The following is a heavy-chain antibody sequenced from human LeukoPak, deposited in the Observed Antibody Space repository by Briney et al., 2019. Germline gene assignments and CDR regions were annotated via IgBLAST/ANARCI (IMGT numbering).Heavy chain of an antibody. D-gene: IGHD2-21*01. CDR1: GFTFSTYS. J-gene: IGHJ6*02. V-gene: IGHV3-21*01. CDR3: ARGDRSVSDV. CDR2: ISSSSNYI. Sequence: GGSLRLSCAASGFTFSTYSMNWVRQAPGKGLEWVSSISSSSNYIYYADSLKGRFTISRDNAKNSLYLQMNSLRDEDTAVYYCARGDRSVSDVWGQGTTVTVSS.